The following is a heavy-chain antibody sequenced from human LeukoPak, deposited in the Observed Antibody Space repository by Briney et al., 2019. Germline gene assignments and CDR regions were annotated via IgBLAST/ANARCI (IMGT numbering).Heavy chain of an antibody. CDR3: ARGSTVVVVAATEFDY. CDR2: ISSSSSYI. Sequence: AGGSLRLSCAAPGFTFSSYSMNWVRQAPGKGLEWVSSISSSSSYIYYADSVKGRFTSSRDNAKNSLYLQMNSLRAEDTAVYYCARGSTVVVVAATEFDYWGQGTLVTVSS. D-gene: IGHD2-15*01. V-gene: IGHV3-21*01. J-gene: IGHJ4*02. CDR1: GFTFSSYS.